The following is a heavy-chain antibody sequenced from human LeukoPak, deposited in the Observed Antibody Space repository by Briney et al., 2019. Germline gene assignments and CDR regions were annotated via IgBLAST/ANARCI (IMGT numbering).Heavy chain of an antibody. CDR1: GGSISTYY. CDR2: IYNSGST. D-gene: IGHD6-13*01. Sequence: PSETLSLTCTVSGGSISTYYWSWIRQPPGKGLEWIGYIYNSGSTNYNPSLQSRVTISVDTSKKQFSLRLTSLTAADAAVYECAKAVAAAGRFGFDPWGQGTLVTVSS. CDR3: AKAVAAAGRFGFDP. V-gene: IGHV4-59*01. J-gene: IGHJ5*02.